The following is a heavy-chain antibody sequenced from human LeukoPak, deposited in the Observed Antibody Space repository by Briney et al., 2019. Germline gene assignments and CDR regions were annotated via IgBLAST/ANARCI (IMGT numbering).Heavy chain of an antibody. D-gene: IGHD4-23*01. J-gene: IGHJ6*02. CDR2: INHSGST. Sequence: SETLSLTCAVYGGSFSGYYWSWIRQPPGKGLEWIGEINHSGSTNYNPSLKSRVTISVDTSKNQFSLKLSSVTAADTAVYYCARVKVTTTVVTPWYYYGMDVWGQGTTVTVSS. V-gene: IGHV4-34*01. CDR3: ARVKVTTTVVTPWYYYGMDV. CDR1: GGSFSGYY.